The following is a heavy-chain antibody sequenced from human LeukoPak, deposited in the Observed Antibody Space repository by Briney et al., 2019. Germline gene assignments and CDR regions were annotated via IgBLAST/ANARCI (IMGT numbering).Heavy chain of an antibody. V-gene: IGHV1-69*13. CDR3: ARAHLDSSGSCDY. CDR2: IIPIFGTA. CDR1: GYTFTSYG. J-gene: IGHJ4*02. Sequence: ASVKVSCKASGYTFTSYGISWVRQAPGQGLEWMGGIIPIFGTANYAQKFQGRVTITADESTSTAYMELSSLRSEDTAVYYCARAHLDSSGSCDYWGQGTLVTVSS. D-gene: IGHD3-22*01.